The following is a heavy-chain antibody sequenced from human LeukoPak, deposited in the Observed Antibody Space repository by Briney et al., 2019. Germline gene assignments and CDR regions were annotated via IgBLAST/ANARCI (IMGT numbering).Heavy chain of an antibody. V-gene: IGHV4-39*01. CDR3: ARLICSSTSRHDY. CDR1: GGSISSSTYY. J-gene: IGHJ4*02. D-gene: IGHD2-2*01. Sequence: PSETLSLTCTVSGGSISSSTYYWGWIRQPPGKGLEWIGSIYYSGSTYYNPSLKSRVTISVDTSKNQFSLKLSSVTAADTAVYYCARLICSSTSRHDYWGQGTLVTVSS. CDR2: IYYSGST.